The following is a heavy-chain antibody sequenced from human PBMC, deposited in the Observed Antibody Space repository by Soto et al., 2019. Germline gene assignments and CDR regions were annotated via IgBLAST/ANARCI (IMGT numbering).Heavy chain of an antibody. J-gene: IGHJ6*02. D-gene: IGHD3-3*01. CDR3: ASSKYYDFWSGYYIFYYGMDV. CDR2: IYYSGST. CDR1: GGSISSSSYY. V-gene: IGHV4-39*01. Sequence: SETLSLTCTASGGSISSSSYYWGWIRQPPGKGLEWIGSIYYSGSTYYNPSLKSRVTISVDTSKNQFSLKLSSVTAADTAVYYCASSKYYDFWSGYYIFYYGMDVWGQGTTVTVSS.